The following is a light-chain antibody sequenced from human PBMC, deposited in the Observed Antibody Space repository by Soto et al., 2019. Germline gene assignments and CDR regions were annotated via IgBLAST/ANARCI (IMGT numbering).Light chain of an antibody. CDR3: SSYSSTTTLVV. V-gene: IGLV2-14*03. CDR1: SSDFSGYNY. J-gene: IGLJ1*01. CDR2: DVN. Sequence: QSALTQPASVSGSPGQSITLSCNATSSDFSGYNYVSWYQQHPGEAPKLIIYDVNNRPSGVSNRFSGSTSGNTASLTISGLQADDEADYYCSSYSSTTTLVVFGTGTKLTVL.